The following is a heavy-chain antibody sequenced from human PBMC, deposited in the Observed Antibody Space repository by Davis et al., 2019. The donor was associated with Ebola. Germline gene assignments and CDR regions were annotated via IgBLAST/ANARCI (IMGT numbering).Heavy chain of an antibody. D-gene: IGHD6-13*01. V-gene: IGHV4-61*09. Sequence: PSETLSLTCTVSGGSISSGSYYWSWIRQPAGKGLEWIGHIYTSGSTNYNPSLNSRVTISVDTSKNQFSLKLSSVTAADTAVYYCASMKTIYSSSWWDAFDIWGQGTMVTVSS. CDR3: ASMKTIYSSSWWDAFDI. J-gene: IGHJ3*02. CDR1: GGSISSGSYY. CDR2: IYTSGST.